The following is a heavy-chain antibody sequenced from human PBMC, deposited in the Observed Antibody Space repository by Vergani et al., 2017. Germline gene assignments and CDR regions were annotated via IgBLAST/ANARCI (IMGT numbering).Heavy chain of an antibody. J-gene: IGHJ4*02. CDR1: GASVNSYY. CDR2: VSFRGDT. Sequence: VKLQESGPGLVKPSETLSPTCTVSGASVNSYYRSWIRQPPGKGLEWMGYVSFRGDTLYDPSVKGRMTISLNTSSNQFSLYLTSVTAADTAVYYCARSRIYYGAGSPDYWGQGTLVTVSS. V-gene: IGHV4-59*02. CDR3: ARSRIYYGAGSPDY. D-gene: IGHD3-10*01.